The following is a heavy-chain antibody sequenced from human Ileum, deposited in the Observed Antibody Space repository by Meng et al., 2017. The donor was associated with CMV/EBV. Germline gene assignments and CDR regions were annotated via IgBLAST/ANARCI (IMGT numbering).Heavy chain of an antibody. CDR2: IRHAGDTK. CDR1: GFFFSDYG. CDR3: ATELGIERDS. J-gene: IGHJ4*02. V-gene: IGHV3-30*02. Sequence: QAQRGDAGGGVAHPGGSVGPSCAAAGFFFSDYGMHWVRQSPGRGLEWVAFIRHAGDTKYYADSVKDRFTISRDISKNTLYLQMKNLRAEDTAIYYCATELGIERDSWGQGTLVTVSS. D-gene: IGHD7-27*01.